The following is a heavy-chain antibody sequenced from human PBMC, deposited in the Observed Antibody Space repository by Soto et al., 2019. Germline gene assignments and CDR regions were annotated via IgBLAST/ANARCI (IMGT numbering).Heavy chain of an antibody. D-gene: IGHD6-6*01. CDR1: GFTFSSYS. CDR2: ISSSSSYI. V-gene: IGHV3-21*01. CDR3: ARERSARGTLYYYYYYGMDV. Sequence: VGSLRLSCAASGFTFSSYSMNWVRQAPGKGLEWVSSISSSSSYIYYADSVKGRFTISRDNAKNSLYLQMNSLRAEDTAVYYCARERSARGTLYYYYYYGMDVWGQWTTVTVSS. J-gene: IGHJ6*02.